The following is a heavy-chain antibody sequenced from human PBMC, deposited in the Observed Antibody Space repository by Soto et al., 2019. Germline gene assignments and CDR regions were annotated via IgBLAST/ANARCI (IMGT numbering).Heavy chain of an antibody. D-gene: IGHD3-10*01. J-gene: IGHJ4*02. CDR2: INAGNGHT. CDR3: ASPSYGSGSYY. CDR1: GYTFSNYL. Sequence: QVQLVQSGAEVKKPGASVKVSCKASGYTFSNYLLHWVRQAPGQGLEWMGWINAGNGHTKYSQKFQGRVTFTRDTSATTAYIELSSLRSEDPAVYYCASPSYGSGSYYGGQGTLVTVSS. V-gene: IGHV1-3*01.